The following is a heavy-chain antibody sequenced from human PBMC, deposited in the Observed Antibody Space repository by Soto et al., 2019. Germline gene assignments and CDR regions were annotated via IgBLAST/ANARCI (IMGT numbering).Heavy chain of an antibody. Sequence: PGGSLRLSCAASGFTFSHYGIHWVRQAPGKGLEWLAVISYDGSNKHYADSVKGRFTVSRDNSKNTLYMDLSSLKSEDTAVYYCAAGVTTFDYWGQGTLVTVSS. CDR2: ISYDGSNK. V-gene: IGHV3-30*03. D-gene: IGHD4-17*01. CDR1: GFTFSHYG. J-gene: IGHJ4*02. CDR3: AAGVTTFDY.